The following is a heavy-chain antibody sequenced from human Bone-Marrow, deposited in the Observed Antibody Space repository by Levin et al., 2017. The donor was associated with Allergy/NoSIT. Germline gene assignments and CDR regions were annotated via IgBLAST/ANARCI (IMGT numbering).Heavy chain of an antibody. CDR3: VKAFGYYGA. V-gene: IGHV3-64D*06. J-gene: IGHJ5*02. Sequence: GGSLRLSCSASGFTFSSSAMHWVRQVPGKGLEYVSAVSNNGGSTYYADSVKGRFTISRDNSKNTLYLQMSSLRPEDTSVYYCVKAFGYYGAWGQGTLVTISS. CDR1: GFTFSSSA. CDR2: VSNNGGST. D-gene: IGHD3-10*01.